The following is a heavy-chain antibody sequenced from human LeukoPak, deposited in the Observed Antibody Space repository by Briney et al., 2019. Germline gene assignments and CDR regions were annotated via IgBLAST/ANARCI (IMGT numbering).Heavy chain of an antibody. CDR2: IYTSGST. Sequence: SETLSLTCTVSRGSISSYYWSWIRQPAGKGLEWIGRIYTSGSTNYNPSLKSRVTMSVDTSKNQFSLKLSSVTAADTAVYYCARVHCSSGSCQTNWFDPWGQGTLVTVSS. J-gene: IGHJ5*02. V-gene: IGHV4-4*07. CDR3: ARVHCSSGSCQTNWFDP. CDR1: RGSISSYY. D-gene: IGHD2-15*01.